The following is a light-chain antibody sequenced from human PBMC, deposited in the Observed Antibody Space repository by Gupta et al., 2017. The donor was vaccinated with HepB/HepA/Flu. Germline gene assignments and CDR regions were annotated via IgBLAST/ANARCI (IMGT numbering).Light chain of an antibody. J-gene: IGLJ2*01. CDR2: YYSDSDK. CDR1: SNITFGSYN. V-gene: IGLV5-37*01. Sequence: QPLLTQPPSSSASPGASARLTRPLPSNITFGSYNIYWYQQKPGSPPRYLLYYYSDSDKGQGSGVPSRFSGSKDASANTGILLISGLQSEDEADYYCMIWPSNAHVVFGGGTKLTVL. CDR3: MIWPSNAHVV.